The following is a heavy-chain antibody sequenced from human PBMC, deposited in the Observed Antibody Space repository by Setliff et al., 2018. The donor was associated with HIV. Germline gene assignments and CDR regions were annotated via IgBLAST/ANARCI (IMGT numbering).Heavy chain of an antibody. D-gene: IGHD3-3*01. CDR1: GYTFSTYP. CDR3: ARDADYDFWSGYPHYFDY. Sequence: ASVKVSCKTTGYTFSTYPMHWVRQAPGQRLEWMGWINTGNDNTRYSQKFQGRVTITRDTSASTAYMELSSLTSEDTAVYYCARDADYDFWSGYPHYFDYWGQGTLVTVSS. J-gene: IGHJ4*02. CDR2: INTGNDNT. V-gene: IGHV1-3*04.